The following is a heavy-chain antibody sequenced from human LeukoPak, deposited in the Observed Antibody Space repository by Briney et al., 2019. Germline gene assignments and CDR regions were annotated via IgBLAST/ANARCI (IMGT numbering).Heavy chain of an antibody. V-gene: IGHV5-51*01. CDR3: ARRVGAAAEFDY. J-gene: IGHJ4*02. Sequence: GESLKISCKGSGYSFTNYWIAWVRQMPGKGLGWMGIIYPGDSDTRYRPSFQGQVTISADKSISTAYLQWSSLKASDTAMYYCARRVGAAAEFDYWGQGTLVTVSS. D-gene: IGHD6-13*01. CDR2: IYPGDSDT. CDR1: GYSFTNYW.